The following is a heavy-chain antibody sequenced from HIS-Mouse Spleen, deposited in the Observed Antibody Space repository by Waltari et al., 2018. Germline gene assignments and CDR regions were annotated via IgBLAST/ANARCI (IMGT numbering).Heavy chain of an antibody. CDR1: GGSISSSSYY. V-gene: IGHV4-39*07. D-gene: IGHD6-13*01. J-gene: IGHJ2*01. CDR2: IDYSGST. CDR3: AREIPYSSSWYDWYFDL. Sequence: QLQLQESGPGLVKPSETLSLTCTVAGGSISSSSYYWGWLRKPPGKGLEWIGSIDYSGSTYYNPSLKGRVTISVDTSKNQFSLKLSSVTAADTAVYYCAREIPYSSSWYDWYFDLWGRGTLVTVSS.